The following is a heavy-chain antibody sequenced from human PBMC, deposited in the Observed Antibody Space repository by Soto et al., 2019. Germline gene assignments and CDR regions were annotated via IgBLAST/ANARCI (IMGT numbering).Heavy chain of an antibody. CDR2: IYYSGST. CDR3: ARGRPQKGGYCSSTSCYSYYYYYMDV. D-gene: IGHD2-2*01. V-gene: IGHV4-59*01. Sequence: SETLSLTCTVSGGSISSYYWSWIRQPPGRGLEWIGYIYYSGSTNYNPSLKSRVTISVDTSKNQFSLKLSSVTAADTAVYYCARGRPQKGGYCSSTSCYSYYYYYMDVWGKGTTVTVAS. J-gene: IGHJ6*03. CDR1: GGSISSYY.